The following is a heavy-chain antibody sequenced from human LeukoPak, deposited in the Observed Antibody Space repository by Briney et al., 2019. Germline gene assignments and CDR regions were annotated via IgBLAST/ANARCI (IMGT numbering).Heavy chain of an antibody. J-gene: IGHJ4*02. CDR1: GCTFSGDA. V-gene: IGHV3-23*01. Sequence: AGSLRLSCAASGCTFSGDAMSWVRQAPGNGLEWVSTISGGRSGSTYYAASVKGRFTISGDSSKNTLFLQLNSLTAVDTAVYYCAKAASRFWECTGGSCSGYFFDYLGQGTLVTVSS. CDR3: AKAASRFWECTGGSCSGYFFDY. CDR2: ISGGRSGST. D-gene: IGHD2-15*01.